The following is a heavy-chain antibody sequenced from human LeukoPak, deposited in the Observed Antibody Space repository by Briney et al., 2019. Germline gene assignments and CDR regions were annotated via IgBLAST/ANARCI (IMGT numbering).Heavy chain of an antibody. D-gene: IGHD3-22*01. CDR2: INPSGGST. CDR3: ARDGNYYDSSGYYYPDY. J-gene: IGHJ4*02. Sequence: GASVKVSCKTSGYSFTAYYMHWVRQAPGQGLEWMGIINPSGGSTSYAQKFQGRVTMTRDMSTSTVYMELSSLRSEDTAVYYCARDGNYYDSSGYYYPDYWGQGTLVTVSS. V-gene: IGHV1-46*01. CDR1: GYSFTAYY.